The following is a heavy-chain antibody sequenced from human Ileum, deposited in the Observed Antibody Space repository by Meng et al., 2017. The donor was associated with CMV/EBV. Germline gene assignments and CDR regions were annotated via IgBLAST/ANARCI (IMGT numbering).Heavy chain of an antibody. J-gene: IGHJ4*02. Sequence: SCATSGFAFWNYWMHWVRLAPGKGLVWVARVNNDETSTTYADSVEGRFTVSRDNAKSMVYLQMNSLRVDDTGVYYCARGGDRVFDFWGQGTLVTVSS. CDR2: VNNDETST. CDR3: ARGGDRVFDF. CDR1: GFAFWNYW. D-gene: IGHD2-21*01. V-gene: IGHV3-74*01.